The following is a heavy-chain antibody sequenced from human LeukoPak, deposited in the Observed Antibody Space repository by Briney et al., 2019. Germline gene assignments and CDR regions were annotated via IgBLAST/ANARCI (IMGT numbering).Heavy chain of an antibody. D-gene: IGHD3-22*01. CDR2: IYYSGST. Sequence: SETLSLTCTVSGGSITSTNYYWGWIRQPPGKGLEWIGTIYYSGSTYDNPSLESRVTISINTSKNQFSLKLSSVTAADTAVYYCARDGKGDFDINGNYGGAFDIWGQGTTVTVSS. CDR3: ARDGKGDFDINGNYGGAFDI. CDR1: GGSITSTNYY. J-gene: IGHJ3*02. V-gene: IGHV4-39*07.